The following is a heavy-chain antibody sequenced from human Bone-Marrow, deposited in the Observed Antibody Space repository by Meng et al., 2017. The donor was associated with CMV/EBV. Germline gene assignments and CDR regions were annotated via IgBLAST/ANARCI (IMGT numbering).Heavy chain of an antibody. CDR2: ISGSGGST. D-gene: IGHD2-21*01. Sequence: GESLKISCAASGFTFSSYAMCWVRQAPGKGLEWVSAISGSGGSTYYADSVKGRFTISRDNSKNTLYLQMNSLRAEDTAVYYCAKDLIYCGGDCYWSSDKISITIFDYWGQGTLVTVSS. J-gene: IGHJ4*02. CDR1: GFTFSSYA. CDR3: AKDLIYCGGDCYWSSDKISITIFDY. V-gene: IGHV3-23*01.